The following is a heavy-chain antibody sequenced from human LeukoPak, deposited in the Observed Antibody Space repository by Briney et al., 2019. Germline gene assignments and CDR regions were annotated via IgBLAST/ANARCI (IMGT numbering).Heavy chain of an antibody. CDR2: ISSSSSTI. Sequence: GGSLRLSCAASGFTFSSYSMNWVRQAPGKGLEWVSYISSSSSTIYYADSVKGRFTISRDNAKNSLYLQMNSLRAEDTAVYYCARDAAVQQLDYYYYYMDVWGKGTTVTVSS. D-gene: IGHD6-13*01. V-gene: IGHV3-48*01. CDR3: ARDAAVQQLDYYYYYMDV. CDR1: GFTFSSYS. J-gene: IGHJ6*03.